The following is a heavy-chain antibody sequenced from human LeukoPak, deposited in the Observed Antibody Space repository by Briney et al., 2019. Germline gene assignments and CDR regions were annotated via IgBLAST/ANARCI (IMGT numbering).Heavy chain of an antibody. CDR2: ISGSGGST. J-gene: IGHJ4*02. CDR3: ARGTTVKGYFDY. CDR1: GFTFSSYA. V-gene: IGHV3-23*01. Sequence: PGGSLRLSCAASGFTFSSYAMTWVRQAPGKGLEWVSGISGSGGSTDYADSLKGRSTISRDNSKNTLHLQMNSLRAEDTAVYYCARGTTVKGYFDYWGQGTLVTVSS. D-gene: IGHD4-17*01.